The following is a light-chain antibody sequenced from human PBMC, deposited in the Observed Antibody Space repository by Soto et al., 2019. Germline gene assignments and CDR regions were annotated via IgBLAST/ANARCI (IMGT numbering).Light chain of an antibody. J-gene: IGKJ1*01. V-gene: IGKV3-15*01. CDR2: GAS. Sequence: EIVMTQSPATLSVSPGERATLSCRASRSVSSNLAWYQQKPGQAPRLLIYGASTRATGFPARFSGSGSGTQFTLTISSLQSEDFAVYYCQQYNSWPRTFGQGTKVDIK. CDR3: QQYNSWPRT. CDR1: RSVSSN.